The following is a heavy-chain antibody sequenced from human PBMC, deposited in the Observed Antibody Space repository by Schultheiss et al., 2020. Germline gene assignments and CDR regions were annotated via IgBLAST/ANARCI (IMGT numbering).Heavy chain of an antibody. CDR1: GDSVSSNRVT. CDR3: ARAKDGTFDY. Sequence: SQTLSLTCAISGDSVSSNRVTWHWIRQSPSRGLEWLGRTYYRSKWYNDYAVSVKSRITINADTPKNQFSLQLNSVTPEDTAVYFCARAKDGTFDYWGQGTLVTVSS. J-gene: IGHJ4*02. V-gene: IGHV6-1*01. CDR2: TYYRSKWYN. D-gene: IGHD6-13*01.